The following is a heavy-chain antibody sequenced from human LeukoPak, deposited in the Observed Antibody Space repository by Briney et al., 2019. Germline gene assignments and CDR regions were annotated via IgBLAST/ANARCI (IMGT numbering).Heavy chain of an antibody. D-gene: IGHD2-2*01. CDR2: ISGSGGST. V-gene: IGHV3-23*01. J-gene: IGHJ5*02. CDR1: GFTFSSYA. CDR3: AKGVPAAKAGNWFDP. Sequence: GGSLRLSCAASGFTFSSYAMSWVRQAPGKGLEWVSAISGSGGSTYYADSVKGRFTISRVNSKNTLYLQMNSLRAEDTAVYYCAKGVPAAKAGNWFDPWGQGTLVTVSS.